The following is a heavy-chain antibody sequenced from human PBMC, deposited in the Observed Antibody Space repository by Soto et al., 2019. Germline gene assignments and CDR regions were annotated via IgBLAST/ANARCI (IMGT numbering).Heavy chain of an antibody. CDR1: EGTFSSYA. CDR3: AIRVVPAAKYYYYYGMDV. CDR2: IIPIFGTA. D-gene: IGHD2-2*01. J-gene: IGHJ6*02. V-gene: IGHV1-69*13. Sequence: SVKVSCKASEGTFSSYAISWVRQAPGQGLEWMGGIIPIFGTANYAQKFQGRVTITADESTSTAYMELSSLRSEDTAVYYCAIRVVPAAKYYYYYGMDVWGQGTTVTVSS.